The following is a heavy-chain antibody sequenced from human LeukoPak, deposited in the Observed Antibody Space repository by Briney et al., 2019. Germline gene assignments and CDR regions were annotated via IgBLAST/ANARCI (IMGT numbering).Heavy chain of an antibody. CDR2: ISGSGGST. CDR3: AKISYIGSYYMDY. CDR1: GFTFSSNA. Sequence: GGSLRLSCAASGFTFSSNAMSWVRQAPGKGLEWVSAISGSGGSTYYADSVKGRFTISRVNSKNTLYLQMNSLRAEDTAVYYCAKISYIGSYYMDYWGQGTLVTVSS. D-gene: IGHD1-26*01. J-gene: IGHJ4*02. V-gene: IGHV3-23*01.